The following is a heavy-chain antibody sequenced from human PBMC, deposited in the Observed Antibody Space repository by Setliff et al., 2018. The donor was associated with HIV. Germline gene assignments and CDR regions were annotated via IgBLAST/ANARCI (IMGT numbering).Heavy chain of an antibody. D-gene: IGHD2-15*01. V-gene: IGHV1-2*04. CDR2: INPNNGGT. CDR3: AKPRIFDSFDV. Sequence: ASVKVSCKALTFLVTGYNIHWVRLAPGHGPEWLGRINPNNGGTDYAQKFQGWVTMSLDTSTNTVYLELKGLTSDDTAVYYCAKPRIFDSFDVWGPGTVVT. J-gene: IGHJ3*01. CDR1: TFLVTGYN.